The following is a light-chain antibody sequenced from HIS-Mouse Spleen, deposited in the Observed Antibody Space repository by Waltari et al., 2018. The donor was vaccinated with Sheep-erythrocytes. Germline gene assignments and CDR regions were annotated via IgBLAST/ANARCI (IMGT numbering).Light chain of an antibody. CDR3: QQYGSSPWP. V-gene: IGKV3-20*01. J-gene: IGKJ1*01. Sequence: EIVLTQSPGTLSLSPGERATLSCRASQSVSSSYLAWYQQKPGQAPRLLIYGGSSRATGIPDRFSASGSGTDFTLTISRLEPEDFAVYYCQQYGSSPWPFGQGTKVEIK. CDR1: QSVSSSY. CDR2: GGS.